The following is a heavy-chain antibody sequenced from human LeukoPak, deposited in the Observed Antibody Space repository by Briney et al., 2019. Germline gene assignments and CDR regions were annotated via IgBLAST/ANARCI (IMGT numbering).Heavy chain of an antibody. CDR3: AKSGNSWQYYFDS. CDR1: GFTFSSYW. Sequence: GGSLRLSCAASGFTFSSYWMHWVRQAPGKGLVWVSHINSDGSSTTYADSVKGRFTISRDNSKKALFLQMSSLTAEDTALYYCAKSGNSWQYYFDSWGQGTLVTVSS. D-gene: IGHD4-23*01. J-gene: IGHJ4*02. V-gene: IGHV3-74*01. CDR2: INSDGSST.